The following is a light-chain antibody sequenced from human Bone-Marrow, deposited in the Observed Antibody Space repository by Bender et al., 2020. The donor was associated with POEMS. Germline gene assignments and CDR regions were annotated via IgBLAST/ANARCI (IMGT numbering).Light chain of an antibody. V-gene: IGLV1-44*01. J-gene: IGLJ3*02. CDR2: INN. Sequence: QSVLTQPPSASGTTGQRVTISCSGSSSNIGTNPVNWYQQLPGTVPKLLIYINNQRPSGVPDRFSGSKSGTSASLAISGLQSEDEADYYCAAWEDSLNGWVFGGGTKLTVL. CDR1: SSNIGTNP. CDR3: AAWEDSLNGWV.